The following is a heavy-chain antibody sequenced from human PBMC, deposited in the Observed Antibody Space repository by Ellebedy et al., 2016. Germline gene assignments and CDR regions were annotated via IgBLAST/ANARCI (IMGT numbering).Heavy chain of an antibody. CDR1: GFTFSSYA. D-gene: IGHD3-3*01. CDR2: ISGSGGST. CDR3: AKDEGNYDFWSGHYYYYYYMDV. Sequence: GESLKISXAASGFTFSSYAMSWVRQAPGKGLEWVSAISGSGGSTYYADSVKGRFTISRDNSKNTLYLQMNSLRAENTAVYYCAKDEGNYDFWSGHYYYYYYMDVWGKGTTVTVSS. J-gene: IGHJ6*03. V-gene: IGHV3-23*01.